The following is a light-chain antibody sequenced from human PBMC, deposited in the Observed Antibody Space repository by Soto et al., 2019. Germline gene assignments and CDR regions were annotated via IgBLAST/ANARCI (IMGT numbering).Light chain of an antibody. J-gene: IGKJ1*01. Sequence: EIVMTQSPATLSVSPGERATLSCRASQSVSSDFAWYQLKPGQAPGLLIYGASTRATGIPGRFSGSGSGTDFTLTISSLQSEDSAVYYCQQYNDSPTFGQGTKVEIK. V-gene: IGKV3D-15*01. CDR3: QQYNDSPT. CDR1: QSVSSD. CDR2: GAS.